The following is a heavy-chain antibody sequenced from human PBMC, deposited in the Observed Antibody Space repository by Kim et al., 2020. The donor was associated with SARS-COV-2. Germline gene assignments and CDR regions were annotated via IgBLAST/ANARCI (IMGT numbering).Heavy chain of an antibody. CDR1: GFTFTSSA. V-gene: IGHV1-58*01. J-gene: IGHJ4*02. CDR3: AAPAGSGYYSFDY. Sequence: SVKVSCKASGFTFTSSAVQWVRQARGQRLEWIGWIVVGSGNTNYAQKFQERVTITRDMSTSTAYMELSSLRSEDTAVYYCAAPAGSGYYSFDYWGQGTLVTVSS. CDR2: IVVGSGNT. D-gene: IGHD3-22*01.